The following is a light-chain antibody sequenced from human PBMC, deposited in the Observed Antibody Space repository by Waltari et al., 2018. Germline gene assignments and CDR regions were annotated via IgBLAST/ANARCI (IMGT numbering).Light chain of an antibody. CDR2: DAS. V-gene: IGKV3-15*01. CDR1: QSVSSN. Sequence: VVLTQSPATLSVSPGESAIISCGASQSVSSNLAWYQQKPGQAPRLLIYDASTRASSIPARFRGSGSGTEFTLTINSLQSEDSATYYCQQYNRWPPITFGQGTRLDIK. J-gene: IGKJ5*01. CDR3: QQYNRWPPIT.